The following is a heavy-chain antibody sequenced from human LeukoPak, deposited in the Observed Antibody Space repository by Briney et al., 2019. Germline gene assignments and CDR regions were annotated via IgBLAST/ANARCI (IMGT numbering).Heavy chain of an antibody. CDR3: AKDRGSRYNWNDVLDY. CDR1: GVTFTIYS. CDR2: ITDEVSYN. D-gene: IGHD1-20*01. V-gene: IGHV3-30*18. Sequence: QPGRSLRLSCAAPGVTFTIYSMHWGCQAPGKGLEWVAVITDEVSYNYYVVSVKSRFTISRDTSKTTLNLQMNSMRAEDTAVYYCAKDRGSRYNWNDVLDYWGQGTLVTVSS. J-gene: IGHJ4*02.